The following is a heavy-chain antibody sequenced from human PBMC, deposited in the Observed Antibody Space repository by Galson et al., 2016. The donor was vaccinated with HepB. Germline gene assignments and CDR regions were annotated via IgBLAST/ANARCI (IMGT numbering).Heavy chain of an antibody. V-gene: IGHV4-59*11. J-gene: IGHJ5*01. CDR1: SGYITTHY. CDR2: VYHTGST. CDR3: ARASVVPGARMLFDS. D-gene: IGHD2-2*01. Sequence: ETLSLTCTVPSGYITTHYWSWIRQPPGKGLEWIGFVYHTGSTNYNPSLKSRVSTSLDTSKNHFSLNLNSVTAADTAVYYCARASVVPGARMLFDSWGQGILVTVSS.